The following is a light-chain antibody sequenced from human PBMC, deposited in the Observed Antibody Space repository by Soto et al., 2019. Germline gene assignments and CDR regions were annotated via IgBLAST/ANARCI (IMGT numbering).Light chain of an antibody. J-gene: IGLJ2*01. Sequence: QPVLTQSSSASASLGSSVRLTCTLSSGHSSYIIAWHQQQPGKAPRYLMKVEGSGSYDKGSGVPDRFSGSNSGADRYLTISNLQFEDEADYYCETWDSNSVVFGGGTKVTVL. CDR1: SGHSSYI. V-gene: IGLV4-60*02. CDR3: ETWDSNSVV. CDR2: VEGSGSY.